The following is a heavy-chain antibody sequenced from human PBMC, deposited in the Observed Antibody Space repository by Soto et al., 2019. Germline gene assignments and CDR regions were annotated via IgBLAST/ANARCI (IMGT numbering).Heavy chain of an antibody. V-gene: IGHV4-31*03. CDR2: IYYSGST. CDR3: ARDSSCSSTSCYGWFDP. Sequence: SETLSLTCTVSGGSISSGGYYWSWIRQHPGKCLEWIGYIYYSGSTYYNPSLKSRVTISVDTSKNQFSLKLSSVTAADTAVYYCARDSSCSSTSCYGWFDPWGQGTLVTVSS. J-gene: IGHJ5*02. D-gene: IGHD2-2*01. CDR1: GGSISSGGYY.